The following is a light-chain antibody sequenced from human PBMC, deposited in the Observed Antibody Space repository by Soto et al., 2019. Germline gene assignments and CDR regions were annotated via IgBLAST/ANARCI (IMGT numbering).Light chain of an antibody. CDR2: EVS. CDR3: SSYTSRSNVV. Sequence: QSALTQPASVSGSPGQSITISCTGTSSDVGGYNYVSWYQQHPGKAPKLMIYEVSNRPAGVSHRFSGSKAGNTASPTISGLPAEDAADYYCSSYTSRSNVVFGGGTKLTVL. J-gene: IGLJ2*01. CDR1: SSDVGGYNY. V-gene: IGLV2-14*01.